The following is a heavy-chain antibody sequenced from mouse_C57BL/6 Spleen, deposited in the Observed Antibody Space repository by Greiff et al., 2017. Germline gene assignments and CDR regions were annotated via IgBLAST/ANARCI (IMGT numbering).Heavy chain of an antibody. CDR1: GYTFTSYT. Sequence: QVQLKQSGAELARPGASVKMSCKASGYTFTSYTMHWVKQRPGQGLEWIGYINPSSGYTKYNQKFKDKATLTADKSSSTAYMQLSSLTSEDSAVYYCARTPDTVVAGDWYFDVWGTGTTVTVSS. CDR3: ARTPDTVVAGDWYFDV. D-gene: IGHD1-1*01. CDR2: INPSSGYT. J-gene: IGHJ1*03. V-gene: IGHV1-4*01.